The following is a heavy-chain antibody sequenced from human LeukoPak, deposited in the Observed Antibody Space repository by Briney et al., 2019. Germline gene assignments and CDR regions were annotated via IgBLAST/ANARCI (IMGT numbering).Heavy chain of an antibody. V-gene: IGHV3-53*01. Sequence: GWGLRLSCPASGFTVSCNYMIWVRQAPGKGLEWVSVIYSGSSTYYADSVKGRFTISRDNSKNTVYLQMNSLRAEDTVVYYCAKRRYGDYGDFDYWGQGTLVTVSS. D-gene: IGHD4-17*01. CDR3: AKRRYGDYGDFDY. J-gene: IGHJ4*02. CDR1: GFTVSCNY. CDR2: IYSGSST.